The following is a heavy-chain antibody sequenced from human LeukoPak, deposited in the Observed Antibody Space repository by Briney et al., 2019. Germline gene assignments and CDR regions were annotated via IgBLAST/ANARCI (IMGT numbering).Heavy chain of an antibody. D-gene: IGHD2-2*01. Sequence: GGSLRLSCAASGFTFDDYAMHWVRQAPGKGLEWVSGISWNSGSIGYADSVKGRFTISRDNAKNSLYLQMNSLRAEDTALYYCAKASSTDCSSTNCYFDYWGQGTLVTVSS. J-gene: IGHJ4*02. CDR3: AKASSTDCSSTNCYFDY. V-gene: IGHV3-9*01. CDR1: GFTFDDYA. CDR2: ISWNSGSI.